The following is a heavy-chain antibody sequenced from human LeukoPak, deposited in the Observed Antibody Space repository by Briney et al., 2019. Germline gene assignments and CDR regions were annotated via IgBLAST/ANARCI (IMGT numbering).Heavy chain of an antibody. Sequence: GGSLRLSCAASGFTFSSYSMNWVRQAPGKGLEWVSSIGSSSSNIYYADSVKGRFTISRDNSKNTLYLQMNSLRADDTAVYYCAKTPYGSGSWYKYYYMDVWGKGTTVTISS. CDR2: IGSSSSNI. V-gene: IGHV3-21*01. CDR1: GFTFSSYS. J-gene: IGHJ6*03. D-gene: IGHD3-10*01. CDR3: AKTPYGSGSWYKYYYMDV.